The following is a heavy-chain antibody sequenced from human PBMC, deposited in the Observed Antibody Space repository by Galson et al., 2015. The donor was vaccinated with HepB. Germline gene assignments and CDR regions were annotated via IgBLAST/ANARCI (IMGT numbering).Heavy chain of an antibody. Sequence: SLRLSCAAFGFTFSTYAITWVRQAPGKGLEWVSVISGSGATTFYADSVKGRFIIYRDNSKNTVYLQMNSLRADDTAIYYCAKEPPYCGGDCYSVSDVWGQGTLVTVSS. V-gene: IGHV3-23*01. CDR1: GFTFSTYA. J-gene: IGHJ4*02. CDR2: ISGSGATT. D-gene: IGHD2-21*02. CDR3: AKEPPYCGGDCYSVSDV.